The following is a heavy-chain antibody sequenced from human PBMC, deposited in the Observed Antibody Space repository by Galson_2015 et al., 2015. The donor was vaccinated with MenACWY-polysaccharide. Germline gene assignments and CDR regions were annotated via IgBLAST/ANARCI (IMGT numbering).Heavy chain of an antibody. J-gene: IGHJ4*02. CDR1: GFNFGSYA. Sequence: SLRLSCAASGFNFGSYAMHWVRQAPGKGLEWVALISYDGSNKYYADSVKGRFTISRDHSKKTLYLQMDSLRAEDTAVYYCAKTSSSSWTEFDYWGQGTLVTVSS. V-gene: IGHV3-30*18. CDR2: ISYDGSNK. CDR3: AKTSSSSWTEFDY. D-gene: IGHD6-13*01.